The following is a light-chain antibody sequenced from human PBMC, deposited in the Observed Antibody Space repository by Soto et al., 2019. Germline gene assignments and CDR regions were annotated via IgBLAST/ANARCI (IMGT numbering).Light chain of an antibody. J-gene: IGLJ1*01. Sequence: QSVLTQPASVSGSPGQSITISCTGTSSDVGGYNYVSWYQQHPGKAPKLMIYEVSNRPSGVSNRFSGSKSGNTASLTISGLQAEDEADYYCSSDTSSFGTGTKLTVL. CDR2: EVS. V-gene: IGLV2-14*01. CDR1: SSDVGGYNY. CDR3: SSDTSS.